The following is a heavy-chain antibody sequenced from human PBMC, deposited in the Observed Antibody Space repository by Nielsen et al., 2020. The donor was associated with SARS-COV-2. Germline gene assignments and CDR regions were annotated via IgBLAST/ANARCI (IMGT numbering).Heavy chain of an antibody. CDR1: GFTFDDYA. J-gene: IGHJ4*02. V-gene: IGHV3-9*01. CDR2: ISWNSGSI. Sequence: LSLTCAASGFTFDDYAMHWVRQAPGKGLEWVSGISWNSGSIGYADSVKGRFTISRDNAKNSLYLQMNSLRAEDTALYYCAKETYYYDSSGYRYFDYWGQGTLVTVSS. CDR3: AKETYYYDSSGYRYFDY. D-gene: IGHD3-22*01.